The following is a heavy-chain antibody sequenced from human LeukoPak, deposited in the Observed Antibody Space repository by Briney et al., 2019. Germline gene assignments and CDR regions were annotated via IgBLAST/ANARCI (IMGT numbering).Heavy chain of an antibody. D-gene: IGHD3-3*01. CDR3: ARGPDYDFWSSYPHFDY. CDR2: IYYSGST. V-gene: IGHV4-30-4*08. J-gene: IGHJ4*02. CDR1: GGSISSGDYY. Sequence: SETLSLTCTVSGGSISSGDYYWSWIRQPPGKGLEWIGYIYYSGSTYYNPSLKSRVTISVDTSKNQFSLKLSSVTAADTAVYYCARGPDYDFWSSYPHFDYWGQGTLVTVSS.